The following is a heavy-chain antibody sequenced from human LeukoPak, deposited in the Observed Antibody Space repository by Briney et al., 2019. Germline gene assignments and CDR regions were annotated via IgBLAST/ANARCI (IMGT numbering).Heavy chain of an antibody. CDR3: ARDKRGRSSSWYYDY. J-gene: IGHJ4*02. CDR1: GYTFTSYG. CDR2: ISAYNGNT. D-gene: IGHD6-13*01. Sequence: GASVKVSCKASGYTFTSYGISWVRQAPGQGLEWMGWISAYNGNTNYAQKFQGRVTMTRDTSISTAYMELSRLRSDDTAVYYCARDKRGRSSSWYYDYWGQGTLVTVSS. V-gene: IGHV1-18*01.